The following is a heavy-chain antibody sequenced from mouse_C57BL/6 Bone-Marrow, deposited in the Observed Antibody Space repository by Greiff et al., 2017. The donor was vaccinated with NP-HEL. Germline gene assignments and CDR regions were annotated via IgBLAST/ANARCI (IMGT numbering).Heavy chain of an antibody. CDR1: GYSITSGYD. CDR2: ISYSGST. J-gene: IGHJ3*01. Sequence: EVNLVESGPGMVKPSQSLSLTCTVTGYSITSGYDWHWIRHFPGNKLEWMGYISYSGSTNYNPSLKSRISITHDTSKNHFFLKLNSVTTEDTATYYCARAGYYDGFAYWGQGTLVTVSA. V-gene: IGHV3-1*01. CDR3: ARAGYYDGFAY. D-gene: IGHD1-1*01.